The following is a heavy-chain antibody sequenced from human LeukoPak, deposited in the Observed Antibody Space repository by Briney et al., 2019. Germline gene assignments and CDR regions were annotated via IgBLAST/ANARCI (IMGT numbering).Heavy chain of an antibody. D-gene: IGHD4-17*01. J-gene: IGHJ4*02. CDR1: GFTFSSYE. CDR3: ARDKGTTCIDN. CDR2: ISSSGSTI. Sequence: AGGSLRLSCAASGFTFSSYEMNWVRQAPGKGLEWVSYISSSGSTIYYADSVKGRFTISRDNAKNSLYLQMNSLRAEDTAVYYCARDKGTTCIDNWGQGALVTVSS. V-gene: IGHV3-48*03.